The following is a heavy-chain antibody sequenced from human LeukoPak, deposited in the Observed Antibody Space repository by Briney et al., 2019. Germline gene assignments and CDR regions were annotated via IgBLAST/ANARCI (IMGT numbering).Heavy chain of an antibody. CDR3: ARARRYYDSSGYYYVLALGY. CDR1: GYTFTGYD. D-gene: IGHD3-22*01. V-gene: IGHV1-2*02. CDR2: INPNSGGT. Sequence: ASVKVSCKASGYTFTGYDMHWVRQAPGQGLEWMGWINPNSGGTNYAQKFQGRVTMTRNTSISTAYMELSRLRSDDTAVYYCARARRYYDSSGYYYVLALGYWGQGTLVTVSS. J-gene: IGHJ4*02.